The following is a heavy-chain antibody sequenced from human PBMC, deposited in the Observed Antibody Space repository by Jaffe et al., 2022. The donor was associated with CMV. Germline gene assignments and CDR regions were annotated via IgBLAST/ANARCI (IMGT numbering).Heavy chain of an antibody. CDR1: GLSFNKAW. J-gene: IGHJ4*02. Sequence: EVQLVESGGGLVKPGGSLRLSCAASGLSFNKAWMTWVRQAPGKGLQWVGRIKSRTDGGTTDYAAPVKGRFTISRDDSKNTLYLQMNSLKTEDTAVYYCTKDRDIGCINGVCYKNCFDDWGQGTLVTVSS. CDR2: IKSRTDGGTT. V-gene: IGHV3-15*01. D-gene: IGHD2-8*01. CDR3: TKDRDIGCINGVCYKNCFDD.